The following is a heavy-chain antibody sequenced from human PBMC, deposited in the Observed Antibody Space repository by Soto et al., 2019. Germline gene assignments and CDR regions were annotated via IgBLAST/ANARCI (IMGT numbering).Heavy chain of an antibody. D-gene: IGHD2-2*01. CDR1: GFTFSDYY. CDR2: ISCGGNTM. CDR3: ARDLRYYTSTSCCPRRACLKGLFFDY. V-gene: IGHV3-11*01. Sequence: GGSLRLSCTASGFTFSDYYMNWSRQRQGKGLEWGSDISCGGNTMFYADSVKGRFTISRDNARNSLYLQMNSLTAADTAVYYCARDLRYYTSTSCCPRRACLKGLFFDYWGQGTPVTVSS. J-gene: IGHJ4*02.